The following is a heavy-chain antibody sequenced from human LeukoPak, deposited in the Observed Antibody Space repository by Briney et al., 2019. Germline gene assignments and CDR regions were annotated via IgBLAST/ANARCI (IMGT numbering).Heavy chain of an antibody. CDR3: TSGYCSSTSCFDY. CDR2: IRSKANSYAT. CDR1: GFTFSGSA. V-gene: IGHV3-73*01. J-gene: IGHJ4*02. D-gene: IGHD2-2*03. Sequence: GGSLRLSCAASGFTFSGSAMHWVRQASGKGLEWVGRIRSKANSYATAYAASVKGRFTISRDDSKNTVYLQMNSLKTEDTAVYYCTSGYCSSTSCFDYWGQGTLVTVSS.